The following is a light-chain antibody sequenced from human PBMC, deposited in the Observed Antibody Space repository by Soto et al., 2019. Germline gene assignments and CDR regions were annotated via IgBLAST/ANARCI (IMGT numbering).Light chain of an antibody. J-gene: IGLJ2*01. V-gene: IGLV2-14*01. CDR1: SSDVGGYNY. Sequence: QSALTQPASVSGSPGQSITISCTGTSSDVGGYNYVSWYQQHPGKAPKLMIYEVTNRPSGVSNRFSGSKSGNTASLTISGLQAEDEADYYCSSLTSSSTVVFGGGTQLTVL. CDR2: EVT. CDR3: SSLTSSSTVV.